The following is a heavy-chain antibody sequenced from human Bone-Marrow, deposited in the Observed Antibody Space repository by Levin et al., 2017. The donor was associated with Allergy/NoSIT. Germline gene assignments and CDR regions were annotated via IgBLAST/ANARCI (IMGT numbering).Heavy chain of an antibody. CDR1: GGTFRRYA. Sequence: SVKVSCKASGGTFRRYAISWVRQAPGQGLEWMGGITPISATADYVQKFQGRVTITADESTSTAYLELSSLRSDDTAVYYGARGHVLHSDGPPKYNYGMDVWGQGTTVIVSS. V-gene: IGHV1-69*13. CDR3: ARGHVLHSDGPPKYNYGMDV. D-gene: IGHD1-1*01. J-gene: IGHJ6*02. CDR2: ITPISATA.